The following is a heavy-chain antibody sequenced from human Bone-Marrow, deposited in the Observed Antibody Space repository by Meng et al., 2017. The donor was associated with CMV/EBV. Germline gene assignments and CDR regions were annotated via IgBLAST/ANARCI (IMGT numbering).Heavy chain of an antibody. D-gene: IGHD3-3*01. Sequence: GGSLRLSCAASGFTFSSYGMHWVRQAPGKGLEWVAFIRYDGSNKYYADSVKGRFTISRDNSKNTLYLQMNSLRAEDTAVYYCAKDMKRITIFGVVITKYYYYYGMAVWGQGHTV. CDR2: IRYDGSNK. J-gene: IGHJ6*02. CDR1: GFTFSSYG. V-gene: IGHV3-30*02. CDR3: AKDMKRITIFGVVITKYYYYYGMAV.